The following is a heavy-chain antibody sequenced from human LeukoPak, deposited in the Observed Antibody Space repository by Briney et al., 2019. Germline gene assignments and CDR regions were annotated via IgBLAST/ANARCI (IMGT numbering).Heavy chain of an antibody. J-gene: IGHJ6*02. D-gene: IGHD1-26*01. V-gene: IGHV3-30*18. Sequence: GGSLRLSCAASGFTFSSYGTHWVRQAPGKGLGWVAVILYDGSNKYYADSVKGRFTISRDNSKNTLYLQMNSLRAEDTAVYYCAKDPYSGSYYYYGMDVWGQGTTVTVSS. CDR1: GFTFSSYG. CDR3: AKDPYSGSYYYYGMDV. CDR2: ILYDGSNK.